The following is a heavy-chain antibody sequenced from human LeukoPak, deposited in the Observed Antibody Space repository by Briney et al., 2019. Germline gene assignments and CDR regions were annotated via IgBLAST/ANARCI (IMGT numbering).Heavy chain of an antibody. CDR1: GFTSSSYS. Sequence: GGSLRLSCAASGFTSSSYSMNWVRQAPGKGLEWVSYISSSSSTVYYADSVKGRFTISRDNAKNSLYLQMNSLRDEDTAVYYCARDYYDSSGFGAFDIWGQGTMVTVSS. V-gene: IGHV3-48*02. CDR3: ARDYYDSSGFGAFDI. CDR2: ISSSSSTV. D-gene: IGHD3-22*01. J-gene: IGHJ3*02.